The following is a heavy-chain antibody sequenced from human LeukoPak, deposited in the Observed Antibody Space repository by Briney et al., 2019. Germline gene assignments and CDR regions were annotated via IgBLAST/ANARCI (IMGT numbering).Heavy chain of an antibody. D-gene: IGHD6-13*01. V-gene: IGHV4-31*03. CDR3: ARDGIAAAGTGYWFDP. CDR1: GGSISSGGYY. CDR2: IYYSGST. Sequence: SQTLSLTCTVSGGSISSGGYYWSSIRQHPGKGLEWIGYIYYSGSTYYNPSLKSRVTMSVDTSTNQFSLKLSSVTAADTAVYYCARDGIAAAGTGYWFDPWGQGNLVTVSS. J-gene: IGHJ5*02.